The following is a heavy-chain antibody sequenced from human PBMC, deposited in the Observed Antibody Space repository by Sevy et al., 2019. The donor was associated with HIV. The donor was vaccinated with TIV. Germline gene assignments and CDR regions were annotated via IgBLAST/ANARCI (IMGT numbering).Heavy chain of an antibody. CDR2: IYYSGRS. V-gene: IGHV4-59*01. J-gene: IGHJ6*02. Sequence: ETLSLTCTVSGTSISGYYWSWIRQPPGKGLEWIGYIYYSGRSDYNPSLKSRVTISEDTSKNQFSLKLSSVTAADTAVYYCVRAYSNYYYAMDVWGQGTTVTVSS. CDR3: VRAYSNYYYAMDV. D-gene: IGHD4-4*01. CDR1: GTSISGYY.